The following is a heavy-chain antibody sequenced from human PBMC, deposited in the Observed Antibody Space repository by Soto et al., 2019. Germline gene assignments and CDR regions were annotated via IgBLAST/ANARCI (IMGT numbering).Heavy chain of an antibody. J-gene: IGHJ4*02. D-gene: IGHD2-8*01. Sequence: QVHLVQSGAEVKKPGVSVKVSCEASEYTFTSYYIHWVRQAPGQGFEWMGIVTPSDGSPTYAPKFQGRVTTTMDTSTSTVYMDLSSLRSEDTAVYYCARARMHQAPYFFDYWGQGTLVTVSA. CDR1: EYTFTSYY. CDR3: ARARMHQAPYFFDY. V-gene: IGHV1-46*01. CDR2: VTPSDGSP.